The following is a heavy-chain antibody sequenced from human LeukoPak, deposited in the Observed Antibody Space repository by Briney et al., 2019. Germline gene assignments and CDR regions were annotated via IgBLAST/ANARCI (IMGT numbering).Heavy chain of an antibody. J-gene: IGHJ4*02. CDR3: ARVGSGGAWFDF. CDR1: GYSIRSGYY. V-gene: IGHV4-61*01. CDR2: VYATGTT. Sequence: PSETLSLTCTVSGYSIRSGYYWSWTRQPPGQGLEWIGYVYATGTTNYNPSLKTRATISIDTSKNQLSLTLTSVTAADTAVYYCARVGSGGAWFDFWGQGTLVSVSS. D-gene: IGHD6-19*01.